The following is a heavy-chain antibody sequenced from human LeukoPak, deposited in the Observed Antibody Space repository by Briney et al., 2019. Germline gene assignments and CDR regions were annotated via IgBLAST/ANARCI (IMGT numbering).Heavy chain of an antibody. CDR1: GFTFSSYW. CDR2: INPDGTIA. V-gene: IGHV3-74*01. J-gene: IGHJ4*02. CDR3: ARGCSATRCPADS. Sequence: GGSLRLSCAASGFTFSSYWLHWVRQAPGEGLVWVSQINPDGTIATYADSVKGRFTISRDNSKNTLYLQINSLKAQDTAVYYCARGCSATRCPADSWGQGSLVTVSS. D-gene: IGHD2-15*01.